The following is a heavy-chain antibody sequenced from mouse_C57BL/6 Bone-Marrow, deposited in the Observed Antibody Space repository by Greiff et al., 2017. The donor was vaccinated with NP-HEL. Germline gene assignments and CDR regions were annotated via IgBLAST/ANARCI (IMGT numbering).Heavy chain of an antibody. CDR1: GYTFTSYW. CDR3: ARRPAYDGYPAWFAY. J-gene: IGHJ3*01. V-gene: IGHV1-7*01. D-gene: IGHD2-3*01. Sequence: QVQLQQPGAELVKPGASVKLSCKASGYTFTSYWMHWVKQRPGQGLEWIGYINPSSGYTKYNQKFKDKATLTADKSSSTAYMQLSSLTYEDSAVYYCARRPAYDGYPAWFAYWGQGTLVTVSA. CDR2: INPSSGYT.